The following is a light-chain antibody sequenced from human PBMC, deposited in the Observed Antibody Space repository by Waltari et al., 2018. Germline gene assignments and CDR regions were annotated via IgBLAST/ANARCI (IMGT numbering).Light chain of an antibody. V-gene: IGKV3-11*01. J-gene: IGKJ2*01. CDR1: QSVSNF. Sequence: EIVLTQSPATLSLSPGERATRSRRASQSVSNFLAWYQQKPGQAPRLLIYDASNRATGIPARFSGGGAGTDFTLTISSLEPEDFAVYYCQQRSNWPLMYTFGQGTKLEIK. CDR3: QQRSNWPLMYT. CDR2: DAS.